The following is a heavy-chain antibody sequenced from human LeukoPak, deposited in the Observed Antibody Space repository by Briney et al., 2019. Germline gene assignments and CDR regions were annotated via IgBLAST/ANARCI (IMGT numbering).Heavy chain of an antibody. J-gene: IGHJ4*02. CDR2: IVVGSGNT. Sequence: GASVKVSCKASGFTFTSSATQWVRQARGQRLEWIGWIVVGSGNTNYAQKFQERVTITRDMSTSTAYMELSSLRSEDTAVYYCAAATPYYYDSSGYSDWGQGTLVTVSS. CDR1: GFTFTSSA. CDR3: AAATPYYYDSSGYSD. D-gene: IGHD3-22*01. V-gene: IGHV1-58*02.